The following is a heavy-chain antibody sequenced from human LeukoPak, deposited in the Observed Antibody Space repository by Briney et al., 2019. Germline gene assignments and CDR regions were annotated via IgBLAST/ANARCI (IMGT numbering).Heavy chain of an antibody. V-gene: IGHV1-2*02. D-gene: IGHD6-19*01. J-gene: IGHJ4*02. CDR3: TRWRGYSSGWSGPFDD. CDR1: GYSFTFHY. Sequence: ASGKVSCTASGYSFTFHYMHWVRQAPGQGLEWMGWIAPNSGGTNYAQNFQGRITMTRDTSISTGYMELSRLTSDDSAIYYCTRWRGYSSGWSGPFDDWGQGTLVTVSS. CDR2: IAPNSGGT.